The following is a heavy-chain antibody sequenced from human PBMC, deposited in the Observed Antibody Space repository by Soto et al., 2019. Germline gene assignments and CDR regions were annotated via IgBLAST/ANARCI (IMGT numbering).Heavy chain of an antibody. CDR2: IKPDESEK. CDR1: GFTFSDSW. V-gene: IGHV3-7*01. D-gene: IGHD4-4*01. J-gene: IGHJ5*02. CDR3: VRGGSNYAA. Sequence: GGSLRLSCTASGFTFSDSWMTWVRQAPGKGLEWVARIKPDESEKKYADSVKGRFSISRDNAKNSMYLQMDSLRGEDTAVYYCVRGGSNYAAWGQGTLGTGSS.